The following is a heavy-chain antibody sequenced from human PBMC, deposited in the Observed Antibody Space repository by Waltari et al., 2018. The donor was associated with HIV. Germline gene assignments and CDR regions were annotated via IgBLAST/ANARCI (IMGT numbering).Heavy chain of an antibody. Sequence: QVQLQQWGTALLKPSETLALTCAVYGGSFNGYYWSWFRQPPGQGLELIGQIDHSGTSHYNPTLKDRLTMSVDTSKNQFSLKLTSATAADTAVFYCARGVFSLIVAGTNFDYWGQGFLVTVSS. V-gene: IGHV4-34*01. J-gene: IGHJ4*02. CDR3: ARGVFSLIVAGTNFDY. CDR1: GGSFNGYY. CDR2: IDHSGTS. D-gene: IGHD5-12*01.